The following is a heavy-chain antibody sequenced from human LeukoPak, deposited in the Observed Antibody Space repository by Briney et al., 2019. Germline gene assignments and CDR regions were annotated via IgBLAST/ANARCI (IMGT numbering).Heavy chain of an antibody. D-gene: IGHD2-2*01. Sequence: ASVKVSCKASGYSFTSYGISWVRQAPGQGLEWMGWISAYNGNTNYAQKLQGRVTMTTDTSTSTAYMELRSLRSDDTAVYYCARHWYQLPDNWFDPGGQGTLVTVSS. J-gene: IGHJ5*02. V-gene: IGHV1-18*01. CDR1: GYSFTSYG. CDR3: ARHWYQLPDNWFDP. CDR2: ISAYNGNT.